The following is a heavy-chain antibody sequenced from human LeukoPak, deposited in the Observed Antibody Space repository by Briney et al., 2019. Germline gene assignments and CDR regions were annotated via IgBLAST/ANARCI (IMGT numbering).Heavy chain of an antibody. J-gene: IGHJ5*02. CDR3: ARDLSYYYDSSGYYYGDWFDP. V-gene: IGHV1-2*06. D-gene: IGHD3-22*01. Sequence: ASVKVSCKASGYTFTGYYMHWVRQAPGQGLEWMGRINPNSGGTNYAQKFQGRVTMTRDTSISTAYMELSRLRSDDTAVYYCARDLSYYYDSSGYYYGDWFDPWGQGTLVTVSS. CDR1: GYTFTGYY. CDR2: INPNSGGT.